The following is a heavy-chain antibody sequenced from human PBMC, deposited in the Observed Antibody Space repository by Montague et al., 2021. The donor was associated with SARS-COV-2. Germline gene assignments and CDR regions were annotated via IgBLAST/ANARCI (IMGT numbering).Heavy chain of an antibody. J-gene: IGHJ4*02. Sequence: SLRLSCAASGFTFSSYGMHWVRQVPGKGLEWVAVIWYDGSNKYYXDSVKGRFTISRDNSKNTLYLQMNSLRAEDTAVYYCARDVGVAARLAHDYWGQGTLVTVSS. D-gene: IGHD6-6*01. CDR3: ARDVGVAARLAHDY. CDR1: GFTFSSYG. V-gene: IGHV3-33*01. CDR2: IWYDGSNK.